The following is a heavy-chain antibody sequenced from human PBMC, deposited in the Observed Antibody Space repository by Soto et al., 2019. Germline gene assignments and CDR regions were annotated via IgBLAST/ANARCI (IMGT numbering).Heavy chain of an antibody. D-gene: IGHD2-15*01. CDR1: GFTFRNHA. Sequence: QVQLVESGGGVVQPGGSLRLSCAASGFTFRNHAMHWVRQAPGKGLECLAVIAYDGSNAFYRDSVTGRFTVSRDNSKNPRYLHMDSLRSEDTGVYYCARGDREDILVVVGARPGEYGIDIWGQGTTVTVSS. CDR3: ARGDREDILVVVGARPGEYGIDI. CDR2: IAYDGSNA. J-gene: IGHJ6*02. V-gene: IGHV3-30-3*01.